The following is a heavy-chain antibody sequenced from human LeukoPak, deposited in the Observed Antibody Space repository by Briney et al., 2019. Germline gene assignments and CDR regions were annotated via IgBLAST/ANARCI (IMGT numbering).Heavy chain of an antibody. D-gene: IGHD3-10*01. CDR3: ARADNYGSILDY. J-gene: IGHJ4*02. CDR2: IDQDGSAE. Sequence: GGSLRLSCAASGFTFSNYWMSWVRQSPGRGLEWVANIDQDGSAEYYVDSVGGRFTVSRDNAKNSLYLQIDSLGAEDTAVYYCARADNYGSILDYWGRGTLVTVSS. V-gene: IGHV3-7*04. CDR1: GFTFSNYW.